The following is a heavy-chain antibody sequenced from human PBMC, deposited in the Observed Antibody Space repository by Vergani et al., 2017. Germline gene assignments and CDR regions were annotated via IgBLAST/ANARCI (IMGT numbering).Heavy chain of an antibody. CDR2: ISAYNGNT. CDR3: ARDNYYYDSSGYYADAFDI. J-gene: IGHJ3*02. V-gene: IGHV1-18*01. Sequence: QVQLVQSGAEVKKPGASVKVSCKASGYTFTSYGISWVRQAPGQGLEWMGWISAYNGNTNYAQKLQGRVTMTTDTSTSTASMELRSLRSDDTAVYYCARDNYYYDSSGYYADAFDIWGQGTMVTVSS. CDR1: GYTFTSYG. D-gene: IGHD3-22*01.